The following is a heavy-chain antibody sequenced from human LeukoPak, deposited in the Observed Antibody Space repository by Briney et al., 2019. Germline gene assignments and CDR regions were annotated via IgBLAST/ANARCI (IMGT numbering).Heavy chain of an antibody. V-gene: IGHV1-69*13. CDR2: IIPIFGTA. J-gene: IGHJ5*02. D-gene: IGHD3-10*01. CDR1: GGTFSSYA. Sequence: SVTVSSMASGGTFSSYAISWVRPAPGQGLEWMGGIIPIFGTANYAQKFQGRVTITADESTSTAYMELSSERSEDTAVYYCARDRILWFGELSLHHWFDPWGQ. CDR3: ARDRILWFGELSLHHWFDP.